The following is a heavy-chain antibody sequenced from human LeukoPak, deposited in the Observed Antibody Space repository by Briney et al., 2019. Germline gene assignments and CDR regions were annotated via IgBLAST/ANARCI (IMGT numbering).Heavy chain of an antibody. D-gene: IGHD6-19*01. CDR1: GFTFSDYY. Sequence: GGSLRLSCAASGFTFSDYYMSWIRQAPGKGLEWVSYISSSGSTIYYADSVKGRFTISRDNAKNSLYLQMNSLRAEDTAVYYCVASSPAYYGMDVWGQGTTVTVSS. CDR3: VASSPAYYGMDV. J-gene: IGHJ6*02. CDR2: ISSSGSTI. V-gene: IGHV3-11*01.